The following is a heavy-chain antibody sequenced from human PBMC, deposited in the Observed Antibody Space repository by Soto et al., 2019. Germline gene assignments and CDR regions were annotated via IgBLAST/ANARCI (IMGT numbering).Heavy chain of an antibody. CDR3: ARDSSSCRGGHCYFDN. V-gene: IGHV3-72*01. CDR1: GFTFSDHF. D-gene: IGHD2-21*02. CDR2: IRSKANNYIT. J-gene: IGHJ4*02. Sequence: GGYLRLSCAVSGFTFSDHFMDWVRQDPGKGLEWVGRIRSKANNYITEYAASVKGRFTISRDDSKNSLYLQMNSLRIEDTAVYFCARDSSSCRGGHCYFDNWGQGTLVTVSS.